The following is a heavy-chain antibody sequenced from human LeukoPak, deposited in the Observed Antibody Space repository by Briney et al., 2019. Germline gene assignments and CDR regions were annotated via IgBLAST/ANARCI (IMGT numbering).Heavy chain of an antibody. J-gene: IGHJ4*02. CDR3: ARDGGLHTNFDY. CDR1: GFSFRNYW. V-gene: IGHV3-7*01. CDR2: TKPDGSAE. D-gene: IGHD2-15*01. Sequence: PGGSLRLSCAASGFSFRNYWMGWVRQAPGKGLEWVANTKPDGSAEYYADSVRGRFSTSRDNANNLLHLQMNSLRAEDTAVYYCARDGGLHTNFDYWGQGTLVTVSS.